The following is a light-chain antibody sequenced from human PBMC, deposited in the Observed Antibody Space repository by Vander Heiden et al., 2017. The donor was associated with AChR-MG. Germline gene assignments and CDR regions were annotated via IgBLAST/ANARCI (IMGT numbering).Light chain of an antibody. CDR2: DAS. V-gene: IGKV1-33*01. CDR1: QDISNY. CDR3: QQYDNRPLT. J-gene: IGKJ4*01. Sequence: IQMTQSPSSLSASVGDRVTITCQASQDISNYLNWYQQKPGKAPKLLIYDASNLETGVPSRFSGSGSGTEFTFTISSLQPEDIATYYCQQYDNRPLTFGGGTKVEIK.